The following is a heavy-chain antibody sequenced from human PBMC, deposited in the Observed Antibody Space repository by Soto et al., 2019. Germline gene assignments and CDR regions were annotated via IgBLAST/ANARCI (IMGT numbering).Heavy chain of an antibody. CDR1: GFTFSSYW. J-gene: IGHJ6*02. V-gene: IGHV3-74*01. D-gene: IGHD3-10*01. Sequence: PGGSLRLSCEASGFTFSSYWMHWVRQVPGKGLTWVSRVNGDGTTTSYADSVKGRFTISRDNAKNTLYLQMNSLRAEDTAVYYCAKGITMVRGVIGHRYYYYGMDVWGQGTTVTVSS. CDR2: VNGDGTTT. CDR3: AKGITMVRGVIGHRYYYYGMDV.